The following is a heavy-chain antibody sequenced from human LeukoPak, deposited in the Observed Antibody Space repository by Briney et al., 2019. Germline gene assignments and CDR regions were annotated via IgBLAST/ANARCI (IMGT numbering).Heavy chain of an antibody. D-gene: IGHD3-22*01. CDR3: TSDTYYYDSTGLGHWFDP. CDR1: GGSISSYY. J-gene: IGHJ5*02. Sequence: SETLSLTCTVSGGSISSYYWSWIRQPPGKGLEWIGYIYYSGSTNYNPSLKSRVTISVDTSKNQFSLKLSSVTAADTAVYYCTSDTYYYDSTGLGHWFDPWGQGTLVTVSS. CDR2: IYYSGST. V-gene: IGHV4-59*01.